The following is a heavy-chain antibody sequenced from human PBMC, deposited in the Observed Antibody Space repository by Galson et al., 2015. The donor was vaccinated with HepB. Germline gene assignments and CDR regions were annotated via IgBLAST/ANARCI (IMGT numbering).Heavy chain of an antibody. J-gene: IGHJ3*02. CDR2: ISSSSYI. Sequence: LRLSCAASGFTFSSYSMNWVRQAPGKGLEWVSSISSSSYIYYADSVKGRFTISRDNTKNSLYLQMNSLRAEDTAVYYCARDRSPKAFDIWGQGTMVTVSS. V-gene: IGHV3-21*01. CDR1: GFTFSSYS. CDR3: ARDRSPKAFDI.